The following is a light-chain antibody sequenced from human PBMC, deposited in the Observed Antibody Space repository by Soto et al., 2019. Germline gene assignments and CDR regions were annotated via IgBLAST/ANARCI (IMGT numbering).Light chain of an antibody. J-gene: IGKJ4*01. CDR3: QQYYSMPLT. V-gene: IGKV3-15*01. CDR2: GAS. CDR1: QTVVSD. Sequence: EKVMTQSPATLSVSPGESVTLSCRASQTVVSDLAWYQQKPGQAPRLLIYGASTRATDVPARFSGSGYGTDFTLTISSLQPEDFAVYYCQQYYSMPLTFGGGTNVEIK.